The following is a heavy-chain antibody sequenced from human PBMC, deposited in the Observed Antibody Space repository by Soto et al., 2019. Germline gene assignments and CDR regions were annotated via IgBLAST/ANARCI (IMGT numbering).Heavy chain of an antibody. CDR1: GFTFSGST. Sequence: TGGSLRLSCTGSGFTFSGSTMTWVRQGPGKGLEWVSSISSSSSYIYFADSLKGRFTISGDNAKNSLYLQMNSLRAEDTAVYYCARDIGEMSAVWGQGTQVTVSS. CDR2: ISSSSSYI. V-gene: IGHV3-21*06. J-gene: IGHJ4*02. CDR3: ARDIGEMSAV. D-gene: IGHD3-10*01.